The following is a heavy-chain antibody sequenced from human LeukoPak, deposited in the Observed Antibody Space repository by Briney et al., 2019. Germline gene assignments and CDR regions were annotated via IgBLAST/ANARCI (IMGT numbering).Heavy chain of an antibody. CDR3: ARRRGYSSSSPFDY. V-gene: IGHV1-2*02. J-gene: IGHJ4*02. D-gene: IGHD6-6*01. CDR1: GCTFTGYY. Sequence: ASVKVSCKASGCTFTGYYMHWVRQAPGQGLEWMGWINPNSGGTNYAQKFQGRVTMTRDTSISTAYMELSRLRSDDTAVYYCARRRGYSSSSPFDYWGQGTLVTVSS. CDR2: INPNSGGT.